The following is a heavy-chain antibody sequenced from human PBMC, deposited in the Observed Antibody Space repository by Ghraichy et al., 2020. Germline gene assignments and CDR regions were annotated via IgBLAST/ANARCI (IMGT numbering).Heavy chain of an antibody. CDR2: IIPIFGTA. CDR3: ARGDTAMVLIWFDP. V-gene: IGHV1-69*13. Sequence: SVKVSCKASGGTFSSYAISWVRQAPGQGLEWMGGIIPIFGTANYAQKFQGRVTITADESTSTAYMELSSLRPEDTAVYYCARGDTAMVLIWFDPWGQGTLVTVSS. CDR1: GGTFSSYA. D-gene: IGHD5-18*01. J-gene: IGHJ5*02.